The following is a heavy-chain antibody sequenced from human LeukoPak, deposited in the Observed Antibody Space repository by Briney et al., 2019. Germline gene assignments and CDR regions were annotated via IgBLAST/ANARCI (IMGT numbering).Heavy chain of an antibody. CDR1: GGSFSDYY. V-gene: IGHV4-59*01. CDR3: ARDSYGLNYGMDV. Sequence: SETLSLTCAVYGGSFSDYYWSWIRQPPGKGLEWIGYIYYSGSTNYNPSLKSRVTISVDTSKNQFSLKLSSVTAADTAVYYCARDSYGLNYGMDVWGQGTTVTVSS. CDR2: IYYSGST. J-gene: IGHJ6*02. D-gene: IGHD3-10*01.